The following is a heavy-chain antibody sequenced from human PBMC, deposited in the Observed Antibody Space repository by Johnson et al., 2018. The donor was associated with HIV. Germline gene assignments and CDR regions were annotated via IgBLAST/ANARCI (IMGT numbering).Heavy chain of an antibody. V-gene: IGHV3-9*01. D-gene: IGHD6-19*01. CDR3: ARDLAGHNAFDI. Sequence: VQLVESGGGLVQPGRSLRLSCAASGFTFDDYAMHWVRQAPGKGLEWVSGISWNSGSIGYADSVKGRFTISRDNSKNTLYLQMNSLRAEDTAVYYCARDLAGHNAFDIWGQGTMVTVSS. J-gene: IGHJ3*02. CDR2: ISWNSGSI. CDR1: GFTFDDYA.